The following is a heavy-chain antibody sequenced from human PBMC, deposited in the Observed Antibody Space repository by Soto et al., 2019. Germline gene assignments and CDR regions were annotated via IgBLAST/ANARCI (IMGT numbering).Heavy chain of an antibody. D-gene: IGHD3-10*01. CDR3: ARRGSGSYSAF. V-gene: IGHV1-3*01. CDR2: INAGNGNT. Sequence: QAPGQRLEWMGWINAGNGNTKYSQKFQGRVTITRDTSASTAYMELSSLRSEDTAVYYCARRGSGSYSAFWGEATLVTVSS. J-gene: IGHJ4*02.